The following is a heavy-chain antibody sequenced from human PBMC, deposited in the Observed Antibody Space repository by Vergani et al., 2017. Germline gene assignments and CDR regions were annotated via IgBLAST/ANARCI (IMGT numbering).Heavy chain of an antibody. CDR3: AHSYYDSSGFEMGVDY. D-gene: IGHD3-22*01. V-gene: IGHV2-5*02. CDR2: IYGDGAE. J-gene: IGHJ4*02. CDR1: GFSLSTSGVG. Sequence: QITLKESGPTLVKPTQTLTLTCTFSGFSLSTSGVGVGWIRQPPGKDLEWLELIYGDGAERYSPSLKSRLTLTKDTSKNQVVLTMTNMDPVDTATYYGAHSYYDSSGFEMGVDYWGQGTLVTVSS.